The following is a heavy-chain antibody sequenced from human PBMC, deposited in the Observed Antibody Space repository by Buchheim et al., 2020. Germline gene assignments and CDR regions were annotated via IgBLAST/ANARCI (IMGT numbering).Heavy chain of an antibody. CDR1: GFTFSSYS. CDR3: AREWELLYRVYYYGMDV. D-gene: IGHD1-26*01. J-gene: IGHJ6*02. V-gene: IGHV3-21*01. Sequence: EVQLVESGGGLVKPGGSLRLSCAASGFTFSSYSMNWVRQAPGKGLEWVSSISSSSSYIYYADSVKGRFTISRDNAKNSLYLQMNSLRAEDTAVYYCAREWELLYRVYYYGMDVWGQGTT. CDR2: ISSSSSYI.